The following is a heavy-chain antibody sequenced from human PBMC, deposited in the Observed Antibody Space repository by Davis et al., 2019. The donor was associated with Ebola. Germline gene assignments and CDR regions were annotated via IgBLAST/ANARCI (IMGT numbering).Heavy chain of an antibody. V-gene: IGHV3-7*01. J-gene: IGHJ6*02. D-gene: IGHD6-6*01. CDR1: GFTFSSYW. CDR2: IKQDGSEK. CDR3: ARMGQLVNYYYGMDV. Sequence: PGGSLRLSCAASGFTFSSYWMSWVRQAPGKGLEWVANIKQDGSEKYYVDSVKGRFTISRDNAKNSLYLQMNSLRAEDTAVYYCARMGQLVNYYYGMDVWGQGTTVTVSS.